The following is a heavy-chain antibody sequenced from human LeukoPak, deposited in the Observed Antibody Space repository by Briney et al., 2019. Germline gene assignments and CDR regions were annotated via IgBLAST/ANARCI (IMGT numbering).Heavy chain of an antibody. V-gene: IGHV4-38-2*02. CDR1: GYSISSGNY. CDR2: RYHSGST. J-gene: IGHJ4*02. Sequence: PSETLSLTCIVSGYSISSGNYWGCVRQPPGKGLEWIASRYHSGSTYYNPSLKSRVTLSVDTSKNQFSLKLSSVAAADTAVYYCAVDSSSWYSWGQGTLVTVSS. D-gene: IGHD6-13*01. CDR3: AVDSSSWYS.